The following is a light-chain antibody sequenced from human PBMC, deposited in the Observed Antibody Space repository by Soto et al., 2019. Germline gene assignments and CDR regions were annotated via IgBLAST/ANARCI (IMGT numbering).Light chain of an antibody. CDR3: MQALQTPST. CDR2: LGS. J-gene: IGKJ1*01. Sequence: VMTQSPLSLPVTPGEPASISCRSSQSLLHTKGSKSLHWYLQKRGLSTQLLIYLGSNRASGVPDRFSGSGSGTDFTLKISRVEAEDVGVYYCMQALQTPSTFGLGTKVDIK. CDR1: QSLLHTKGSKS. V-gene: IGKV2-28*01.